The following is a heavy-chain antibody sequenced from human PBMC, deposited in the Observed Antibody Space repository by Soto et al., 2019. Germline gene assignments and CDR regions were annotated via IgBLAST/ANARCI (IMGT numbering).Heavy chain of an antibody. J-gene: IGHJ4*02. Sequence: EVPLVESGGGLVQPGGSLRLSCAASGFTVSSNYMSWVRQAPGKGLEWVSIIYSGGSTYYADSVKGRFTISRDNSKNTLYLQLNSLRAEDTAVYYCAIDKVGAIRGFDYWGQGTLVTVSS. V-gene: IGHV3-66*01. D-gene: IGHD1-26*01. CDR3: AIDKVGAIRGFDY. CDR1: GFTVSSNY. CDR2: IYSGGST.